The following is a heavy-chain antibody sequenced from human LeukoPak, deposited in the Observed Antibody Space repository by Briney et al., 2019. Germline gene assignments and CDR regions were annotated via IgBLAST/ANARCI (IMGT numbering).Heavy chain of an antibody. V-gene: IGHV4-39*02. Sequence: SVTLSLTCTVSGDSISSSGRFYWGWLRQPPGKGLEWIGSVDYRGTTDYNPSLKSRVTLSVDTSNDQFSLRLTSVTAADTALYYCARDLYNNGWYKYWGRGTLVTVSS. CDR1: GDSISSSGRFY. CDR3: ARDLYNNGWYKY. J-gene: IGHJ4*02. D-gene: IGHD6-19*01. CDR2: VDYRGTT.